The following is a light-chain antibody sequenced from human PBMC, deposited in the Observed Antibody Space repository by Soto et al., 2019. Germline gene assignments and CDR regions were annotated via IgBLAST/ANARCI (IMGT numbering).Light chain of an antibody. CDR2: DAS. J-gene: IGKJ1*01. CDR3: QQYDTYRS. V-gene: IGKV1-5*01. Sequence: DIQMTQSPSTLSASVGDRVNITCRASQSISDYLAWYQEKPGKAPKLLIYDASNLESGVPSRFSGSGSGTEFTLTITSLQPDDFATYYCQQYDTYRSFGQGTKVDIK. CDR1: QSISDY.